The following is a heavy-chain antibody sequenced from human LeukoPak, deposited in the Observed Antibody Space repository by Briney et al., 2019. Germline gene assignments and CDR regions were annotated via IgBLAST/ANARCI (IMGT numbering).Heavy chain of an antibody. J-gene: IGHJ4*02. CDR3: AKDLKVGATSFDY. Sequence: GGSLRLSCAASGFTFSSYAMSWVRQAPGKGLEWVLAISGSGGSTYYADSVKGRFTISRDNSRNTLYLQMNSLRAEDTAVYYCAKDLKVGATSFDYWGQGTLVTVSS. CDR2: ISGSGGST. CDR1: GFTFSSYA. V-gene: IGHV3-23*01. D-gene: IGHD1-26*01.